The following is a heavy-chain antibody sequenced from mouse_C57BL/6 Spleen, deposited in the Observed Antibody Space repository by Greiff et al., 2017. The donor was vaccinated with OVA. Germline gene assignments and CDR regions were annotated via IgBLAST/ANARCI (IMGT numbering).Heavy chain of an antibody. Sequence: QVQLQQPGTELVKPGASVKLSCKASGYTFTSYWMHWVKQRPGQGLEWIGNINPSTGGPNYNEKFKSKATLTGDKSSSTAYMQLSSLTSEDTAVYYCARGLRRKSLDYWGQGTTLTVSS. CDR2: INPSTGGP. J-gene: IGHJ2*01. CDR1: GYTFTSYW. V-gene: IGHV1-53*01. D-gene: IGHD2-2*01. CDR3: ARGLRRKSLDY.